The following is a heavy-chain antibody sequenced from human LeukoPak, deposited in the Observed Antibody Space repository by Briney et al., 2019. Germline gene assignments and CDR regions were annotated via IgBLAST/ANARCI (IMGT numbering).Heavy chain of an antibody. Sequence: PGGSLRLSCAASGFTFSSYAMSWVRQAPGKGLEWVSAISGSGGSTYYADSVKGRFTISRDNSKNTLYLQVNSLRAEDTAVYYCAKRPRYSSGWFDYWGQGTLVTVSS. CDR2: ISGSGGST. J-gene: IGHJ4*02. CDR3: AKRPRYSSGWFDY. V-gene: IGHV3-23*01. D-gene: IGHD6-19*01. CDR1: GFTFSSYA.